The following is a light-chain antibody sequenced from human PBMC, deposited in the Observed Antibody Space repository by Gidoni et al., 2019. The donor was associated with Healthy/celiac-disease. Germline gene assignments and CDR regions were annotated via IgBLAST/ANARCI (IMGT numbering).Light chain of an antibody. V-gene: IGLV2-14*01. CDR1: SSDVGGYNY. CDR2: EVS. J-gene: IGLJ2*01. CDR3: SSYTSSSTLEV. Sequence: QSALTQPASVSGSPGQSITISCTGTSSDVGGYNYVSWYQRHPGKAPKLMIYEVSNRPSGVSNRFSGSKSGNTASLTISGLQAEDEADYYCSSYTSSSTLEVFGGGTKLTVL.